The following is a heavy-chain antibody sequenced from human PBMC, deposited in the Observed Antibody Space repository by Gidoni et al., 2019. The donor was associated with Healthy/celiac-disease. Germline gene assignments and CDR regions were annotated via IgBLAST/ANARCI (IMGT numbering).Heavy chain of an antibody. Sequence: EVQLVESGGGLVQPGGSLRLSCAASGFTFSSYDMHWVRQATGKGLEWVSAIGTAGETYYPGSVKGRFTISRENAKNSLYLQMNSLRAGDTAVYYCARGGGSGSSEEYYFDYWGQGTLVTVSS. CDR3: ARGGGSGSSEEYYFDY. CDR2: IGTAGET. CDR1: GFTFSSYD. V-gene: IGHV3-13*04. J-gene: IGHJ4*02. D-gene: IGHD3-10*01.